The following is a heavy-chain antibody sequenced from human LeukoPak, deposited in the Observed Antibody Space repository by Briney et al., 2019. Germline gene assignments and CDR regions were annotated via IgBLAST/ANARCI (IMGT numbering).Heavy chain of an antibody. CDR1: GFTLSSYE. CDR3: ARELPREVTLDY. J-gene: IGHJ4*02. CDR2: INSDGSRT. Sequence: GGSLRLSCAASGFTLSSYEMHWVRQAPGKGLVWVSRINSDGSRTGYADAVKGRFTISRDNAKNMLYLQMNSLRAEDTAIYYCARELPREVTLDYWGQGTLVNVSS. D-gene: IGHD2-21*02. V-gene: IGHV3-74*01.